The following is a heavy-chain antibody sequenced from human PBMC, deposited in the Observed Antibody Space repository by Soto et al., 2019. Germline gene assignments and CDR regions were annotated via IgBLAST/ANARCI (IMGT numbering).Heavy chain of an antibody. Sequence: GGSLRLSCAASGFTFSTYFMSWVRQAPGKGLEWVANIKQDGGEKYYVDSVKGRFIISRDNAKNSVYLQMNSLRAEDTAVYYCARVGMTANYYYYGMDVWGQGTTVTVSS. CDR2: IKQDGGEK. D-gene: IGHD2-21*02. V-gene: IGHV3-7*03. CDR3: ARVGMTANYYYYGMDV. CDR1: GFTFSTYF. J-gene: IGHJ6*02.